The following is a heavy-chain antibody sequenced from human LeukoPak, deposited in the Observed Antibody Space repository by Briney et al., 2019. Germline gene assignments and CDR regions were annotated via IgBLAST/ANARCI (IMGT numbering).Heavy chain of an antibody. Sequence: TSETLSLTCTVSGGSISSSSYYWGWIRQPPGKGLEWIGSIYYSGSTYYNPSLKSRVTISVDTSKNQFSLKLSSVTAADTAVYYCARGGLRVRLRSFDPWGQGTLVTVSS. CDR3: ARGGLRVRLRSFDP. J-gene: IGHJ5*02. CDR2: IYYSGST. CDR1: GGSISSSSYY. V-gene: IGHV4-39*07. D-gene: IGHD4-17*01.